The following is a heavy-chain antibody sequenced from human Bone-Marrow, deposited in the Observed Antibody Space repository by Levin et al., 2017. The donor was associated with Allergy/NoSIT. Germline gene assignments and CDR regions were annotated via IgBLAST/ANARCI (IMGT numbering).Heavy chain of an antibody. CDR2: INPNSGGT. V-gene: IGHV1-2*02. D-gene: IGHD6-13*01. Sequence: GESLKISCKASGYTFTGYYMHWVRQAPGQGLEWMGWINPNSGGTNYAQKFQGRVTMTRDTSISTAYMELSRLRSDDTAVYYCARDAYSFGFDPWGQGTLVTVSS. CDR3: ARDAYSFGFDP. CDR1: GYTFTGYY. J-gene: IGHJ5*02.